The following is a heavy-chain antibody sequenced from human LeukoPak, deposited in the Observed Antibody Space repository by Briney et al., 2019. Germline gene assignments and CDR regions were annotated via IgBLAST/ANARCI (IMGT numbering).Heavy chain of an antibody. CDR1: GGSISSSPYY. Sequence: SETLSLTCTVSGGSISSSPYYWGWIRQPPGKGLEWIGSVYYSGSTSYNPPLKSRVTISVDTSKNQFSLKLSSVTAADTAVYYCAREGLYGDYVWSLDYWGQGTLVTVSS. D-gene: IGHD4-17*01. CDR3: AREGLYGDYVWSLDY. CDR2: VYYSGST. J-gene: IGHJ4*02. V-gene: IGHV4-39*07.